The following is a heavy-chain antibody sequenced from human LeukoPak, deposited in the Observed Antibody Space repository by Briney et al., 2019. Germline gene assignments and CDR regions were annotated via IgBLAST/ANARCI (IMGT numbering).Heavy chain of an antibody. Sequence: PGRSLRLSCTASGFTFGDYALRWVRPAPGKGREWVGFIRTKNYGGTTEYVAPVTGRFTISRDDSKNSLYLQMYGRNTHGTAVYYFVRGYSCHSVYAFYIWDRETMVTVSS. D-gene: IGHD5-12*01. CDR3: VRGYSCHSVYAFYI. J-gene: IGHJ3*02. CDR1: GFTFGDYA. CDR2: IRTKNYGGTT. V-gene: IGHV3-49*04.